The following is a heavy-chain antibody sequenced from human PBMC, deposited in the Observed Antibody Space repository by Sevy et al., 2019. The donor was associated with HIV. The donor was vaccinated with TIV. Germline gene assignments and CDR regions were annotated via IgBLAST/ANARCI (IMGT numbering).Heavy chain of an antibody. D-gene: IGHD1-26*01. CDR2: IKRDGSQK. CDR3: ARKVGDM. Sequence: GGSLRLSCAASGFTFSDYWMSWVRQAPGKGLEWVANIKRDGSQKYFVDSVKGRFTISRDNAKNSLYLQMDNLRAEDTAVYYRARKVGDMWGQGTMVTVSS. CDR1: GFTFSDYW. V-gene: IGHV3-7*01. J-gene: IGHJ3*01.